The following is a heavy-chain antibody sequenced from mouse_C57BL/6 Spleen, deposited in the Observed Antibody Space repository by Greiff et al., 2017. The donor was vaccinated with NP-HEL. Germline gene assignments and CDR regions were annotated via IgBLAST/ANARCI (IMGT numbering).Heavy chain of an antibody. CDR2: IDPETGGT. D-gene: IGHD2-4*01. Sequence: VQLQQSGAELVRPGASVTLSCKASGYTFTDYEMHWVKQTPVHGLEWIGAIDPETGGTAYNQKFKGNAILTADKSSSTAYMELRSLTSEDSPVYYCTRGDYDEAWFAYWGQGTLVTVSA. CDR3: TRGDYDEAWFAY. V-gene: IGHV1-15*01. CDR1: GYTFTDYE. J-gene: IGHJ3*01.